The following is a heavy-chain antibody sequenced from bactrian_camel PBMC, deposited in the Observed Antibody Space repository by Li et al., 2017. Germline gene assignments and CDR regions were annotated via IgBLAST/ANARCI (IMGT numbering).Heavy chain of an antibody. Sequence: VQLVESGGGSVQAGESLRLSCAAPGYTAKTCSWNWYRQVQGKGRELVSSLYLNGGTYYHDSVKGRFTISQDSAKSTVYLQLNRVKAEDSAMYFCAADEDAYGASWTTEDEYAYWGQGTQVTVS. V-gene: IGHV3S9*01. CDR1: GYTAKTCS. CDR2: LYLNGGT. CDR3: AADEDAYGASWTTEDEYAY. D-gene: IGHD3*01. J-gene: IGHJ4*01.